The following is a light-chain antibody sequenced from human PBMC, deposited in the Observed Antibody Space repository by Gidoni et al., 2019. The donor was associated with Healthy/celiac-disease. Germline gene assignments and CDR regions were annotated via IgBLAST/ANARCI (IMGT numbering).Light chain of an antibody. CDR2: EVS. CDR3: SSYTSSLWV. CDR1: SSDVGGYNY. V-gene: IGLV2-14*01. Sequence: QSALTQPASVSGSPGQSITISCTGTSSDVGGYNYVSWYQQHPGKAHKLIIYEVSNRPSGVSNRFSGSKSGNTASLTISGLQAEDEADYYCSSYTSSLWVFGGGTKLTVL. J-gene: IGLJ3*02.